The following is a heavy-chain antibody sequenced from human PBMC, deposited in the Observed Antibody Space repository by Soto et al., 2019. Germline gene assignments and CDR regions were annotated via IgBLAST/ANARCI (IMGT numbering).Heavy chain of an antibody. D-gene: IGHD2-15*01. CDR2: IKSKTDGGTT. CDR3: ARQGRGNGLDV. V-gene: IGHV3-15*07. CDR1: GCTFSNAG. Sequence: GGSLRLSCAASGCTFSNAGRNWVRQAPGKGLEWVGRIKSKTDGGTTDYAAPVKGRFTISRDDSKNTLYLQWSSLKASDTAMYYCARQGRGNGLDVWGQGTTVTVSS. J-gene: IGHJ6*02.